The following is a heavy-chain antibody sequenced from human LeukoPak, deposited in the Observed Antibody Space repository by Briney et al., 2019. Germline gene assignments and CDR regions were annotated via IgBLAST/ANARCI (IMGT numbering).Heavy chain of an antibody. Sequence: ASVKVSCKASGYTFTSYYMDWVRQAPGQGLEWMGIINPSGGSTSYAQKFQGRVTMTRDMSTSTVYMELSSLRSEDTAVYYCARDLPTLLIRFDYWGQGTLVTVSS. CDR2: INPSGGST. J-gene: IGHJ4*02. CDR3: ARDLPTLLIRFDY. D-gene: IGHD2-15*01. CDR1: GYTFTSYY. V-gene: IGHV1-46*01.